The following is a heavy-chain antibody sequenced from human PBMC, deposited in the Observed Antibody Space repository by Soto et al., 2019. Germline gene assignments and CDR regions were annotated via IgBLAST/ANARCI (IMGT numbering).Heavy chain of an antibody. CDR3: ARDQRGTSSLLDY. V-gene: IGHV1-46*03. CDR2: INPSGGST. CDR1: GYTFTNYY. Sequence: ASVKVSCKASGYTFTNYYMHWVRQAPGQGLEWMGIINPSGGSTNYAQKIQGRVTMTRDTSTSTVYMELSSLTSQDTAVYFCARDQRGTSSLLDYWGQGTLVTVSS. J-gene: IGHJ4*02. D-gene: IGHD2-2*01.